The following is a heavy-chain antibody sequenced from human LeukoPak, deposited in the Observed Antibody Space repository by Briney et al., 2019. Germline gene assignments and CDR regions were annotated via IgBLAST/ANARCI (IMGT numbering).Heavy chain of an antibody. J-gene: IGHJ6*03. CDR3: ARLPAAGPYYYYYYMDV. D-gene: IGHD6-13*01. CDR1: GGSFSGYY. CDR2: INHSGST. Sequence: SETLSLTCAVYGGSFSGYYWSWIRQPPGKGLEWIGEINHSGSTNYNPSLKSRVTISVDTSKNQFSLKLSSVTAADTAVYYCARLPAAGPYYYYYYMDVWGKGTTVTVSS. V-gene: IGHV4-34*01.